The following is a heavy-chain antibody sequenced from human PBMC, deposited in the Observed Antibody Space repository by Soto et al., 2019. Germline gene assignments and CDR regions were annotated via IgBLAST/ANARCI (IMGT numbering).Heavy chain of an antibody. D-gene: IGHD4-17*01. CDR1: GFTFSSYA. V-gene: IGHV3-23*01. J-gene: IGHJ4*02. CDR2: ISDSGGTT. Sequence: EVQLLESGGDLVQPGGSLRLSCVASGFTFSSYAMNWVRQAPGEGLEWVSAISDSGGTTYYADSVKGRFTISRDNSNNTLYLQMSSLRAEDTAVYYCAKYRWGATTVPLIEWGQGTLVTVSS. CDR3: AKYRWGATTVPLIE.